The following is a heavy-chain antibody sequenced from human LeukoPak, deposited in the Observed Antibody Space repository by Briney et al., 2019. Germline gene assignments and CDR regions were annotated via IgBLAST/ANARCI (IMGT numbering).Heavy chain of an antibody. CDR1: GGTFSSYA. D-gene: IGHD3-16*01. Sequence: SVKVSCKASGGTFSSYAISWVRQAPGQGLEWMGGIIPIFGTANYAQKFQGRVTITADESTSTAYMELSSLRSEDTAVYYCARENIRDLGVFDYGGQGTLVTVSS. J-gene: IGHJ4*02. CDR2: IIPIFGTA. CDR3: ARENIRDLGVFDY. V-gene: IGHV1-69*01.